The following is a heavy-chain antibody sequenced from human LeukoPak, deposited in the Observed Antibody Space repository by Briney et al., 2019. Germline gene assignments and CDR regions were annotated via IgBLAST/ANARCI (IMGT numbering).Heavy chain of an antibody. D-gene: IGHD2-15*01. CDR3: ARDIVGCSGGGCYGSFDY. J-gene: IGHJ4*02. V-gene: IGHV3-21*01. CDR1: GFTFSSYS. Sequence: PGGSLRLSCAASGFTFSSYSMNWVRQAPGKGLEWVSSISSSSSYIYYADSVKGRFTISRDNAKNSLYLQMNSLRAEDTAVYYCARDIVGCSGGGCYGSFDYWGQGTLVTVSS. CDR2: ISSSSSYI.